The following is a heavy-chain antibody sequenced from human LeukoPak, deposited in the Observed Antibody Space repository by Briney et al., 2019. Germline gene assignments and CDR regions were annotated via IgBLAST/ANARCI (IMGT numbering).Heavy chain of an antibody. J-gene: IGHJ6*02. V-gene: IGHV3-74*01. Sequence: GGSLRLSCAASGFTLSRYWMHWVRQAPGKGPVWVSRINPDGSSISYADSVKGRFTTSRDNAKNTLYLQMNSLRAEDTAVYYCARDGGGMDVWGQGTTVTVSS. D-gene: IGHD3-16*01. CDR3: ARDGGGMDV. CDR2: INPDGSSI. CDR1: GFTLSRYW.